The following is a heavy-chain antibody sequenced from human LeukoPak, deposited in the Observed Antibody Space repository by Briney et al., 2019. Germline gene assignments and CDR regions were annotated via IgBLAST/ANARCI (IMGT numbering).Heavy chain of an antibody. D-gene: IGHD3-10*01. V-gene: IGHV3-64*01. Sequence: GGSLRLSCAASGFTFSSYAMHWVRQAPGKGLEYVSAISSNGGSTYYANSVKGRFTISRDNSKNTLYLQMGSLRAEDMAVYYCAREGDPNYGSGSQGFAYWGQGTLVTVSS. CDR2: ISSNGGST. J-gene: IGHJ4*02. CDR1: GFTFSSYA. CDR3: AREGDPNYGSGSQGFAY.